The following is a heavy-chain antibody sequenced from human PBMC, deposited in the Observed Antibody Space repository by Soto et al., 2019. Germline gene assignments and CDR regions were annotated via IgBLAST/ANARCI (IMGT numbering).Heavy chain of an antibody. CDR1: GFTFRNNV. CDR2: ITGSGRDT. V-gene: IGHV3-23*01. J-gene: IGHJ4*02. D-gene: IGHD2-8*01. Sequence: GGSLRLSCAASGFTFRNNVLSWVRQAPGKGLDWVSGITGSGRDTYYADSVKGRFTISRDNSKNMVFLQMNSPRAEDTALYYCAKNGLDNSPSAIDSWGPGTLVTVSS. CDR3: AKNGLDNSPSAIDS.